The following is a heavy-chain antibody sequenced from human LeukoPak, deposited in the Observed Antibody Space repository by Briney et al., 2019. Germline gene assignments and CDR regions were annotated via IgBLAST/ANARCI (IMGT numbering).Heavy chain of an antibody. CDR2: INPSGGST. Sequence: GASVNVSCRACVYTFTSYYMHWVRQAPGQGLEWVGIINPSGGSTGYAQKFQGRVTMTRDTSTSTVYMELSSLRSEDTAVYYCARIPRSGSYGPYFDYWGQGTLVTVSS. J-gene: IGHJ4*02. V-gene: IGHV1-46*01. D-gene: IGHD3-10*01. CDR1: VYTFTSYY. CDR3: ARIPRSGSYGPYFDY.